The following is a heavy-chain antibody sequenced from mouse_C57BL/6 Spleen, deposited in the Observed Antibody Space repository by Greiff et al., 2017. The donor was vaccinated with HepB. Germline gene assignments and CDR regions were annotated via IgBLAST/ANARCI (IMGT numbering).Heavy chain of an antibody. D-gene: IGHD1-1*01. CDR3: ARSSITTVVANDFDY. Sequence: QVQLQQPGAELVKPGASVKLSCKASGYTFTSYWMHWVKQRPGQGLEWIGIIHPNSGSTNYNEKFKSKATLTIDKSSSTAYMQLSSLTSEDSAVYYCARSSITTVVANDFDYWGQGTTLTVSS. CDR2: IHPNSGST. CDR1: GYTFTSYW. J-gene: IGHJ2*01. V-gene: IGHV1-64*01.